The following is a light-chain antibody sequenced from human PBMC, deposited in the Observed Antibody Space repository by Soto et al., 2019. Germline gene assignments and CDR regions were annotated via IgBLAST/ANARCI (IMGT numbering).Light chain of an antibody. J-gene: IGKJ4*01. CDR2: NAA. V-gene: IGKV3-20*01. Sequence: EIVLTQSPGTLSLSPGERATLSCRASQSVSNSYLAWYQQKPGQAPRLLIYNAASRITGIPDRFSGSGSGTDFTLTISRLEPEEFAVYYCQQYGGSPPHTVGGGNKVEVK. CDR1: QSVSNSY. CDR3: QQYGGSPPHT.